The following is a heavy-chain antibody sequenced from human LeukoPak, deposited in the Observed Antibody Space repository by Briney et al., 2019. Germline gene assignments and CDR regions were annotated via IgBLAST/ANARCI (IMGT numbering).Heavy chain of an antibody. J-gene: IGHJ5*02. CDR1: GGSISSGSYY. D-gene: IGHD3-22*01. Sequence: SQTLSLTCTVSGGSISSGSYYWSWIRQPAGKGLEWIGRIYTSGSTNYNPSLKSRVTISVDTSKNQFSLKLSSVTAADTAVYYRATQSGSGYYPSSFDPWGQGTLVTVSS. V-gene: IGHV4-61*02. CDR2: IYTSGST. CDR3: ATQSGSGYYPSSFDP.